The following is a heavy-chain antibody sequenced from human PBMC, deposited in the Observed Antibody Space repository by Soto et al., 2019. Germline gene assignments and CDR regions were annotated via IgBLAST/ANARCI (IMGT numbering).Heavy chain of an antibody. Sequence: QVQLVQSGAEVKKPGASVKVSCKASGDTFTDYYIHWVRQAPGQGLEWMGTVNPSGGHTTYAQHFLGRMTMPRDTSTGTFYMQLTSLTSDDTAIYSCARGGHVVVGTAALDYWGQGTLVTVSS. CDR2: VNPSGGHT. D-gene: IGHD2-21*02. J-gene: IGHJ4*02. CDR3: ARGGHVVVGTAALDY. V-gene: IGHV1-46*01. CDR1: GDTFTDYY.